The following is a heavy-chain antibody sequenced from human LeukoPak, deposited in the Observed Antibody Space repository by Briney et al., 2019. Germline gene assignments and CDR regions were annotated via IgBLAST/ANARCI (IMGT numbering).Heavy chain of an antibody. CDR2: IYYTGST. Sequence: SETLSLTCTVSGGSISSSYWSWIRQPPGKGLEWIGYIYYTGSTNYNPSLKSRVSISADTSKNHFSLKLSSVTAADTAVYYCARMYDSSGYYYPFDYWGQGTLVTVSS. V-gene: IGHV4-59*08. D-gene: IGHD3-22*01. CDR3: ARMYDSSGYYYPFDY. J-gene: IGHJ4*02. CDR1: GGSISSSY.